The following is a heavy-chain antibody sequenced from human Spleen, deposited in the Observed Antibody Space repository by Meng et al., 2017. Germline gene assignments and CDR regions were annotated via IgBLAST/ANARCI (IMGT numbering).Heavy chain of an antibody. J-gene: IGHJ4*02. D-gene: IGHD4-17*01. V-gene: IGHV3-21*01. CDR3: ARGPQARVDYGDSSFDY. CDR2: ISSSGTYI. Sequence: GESLKISCAASGFTFSRYSINWVRQAPGKGLEWVSSISSSGTYIDYADSVKGRFTISGDNAKNSVFLQMNSLRAEDTALYYCARGPQARVDYGDSSFDYWGQGTLVTVSS. CDR1: GFTFSRYS.